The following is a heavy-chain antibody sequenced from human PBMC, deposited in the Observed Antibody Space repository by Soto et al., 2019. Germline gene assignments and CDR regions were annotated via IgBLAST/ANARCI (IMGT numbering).Heavy chain of an antibody. Sequence: SQTLSLTCAISGDSVSSNSAAWNWIRQSPSRGLEWLGRTYYRSKWYNDYALSVKSRLTINPDTSMNQCSLQLNSVTPEDTAVHYSERPVAGTYYFDYWGQGILVTVSS. CDR2: TYYRSKWYN. D-gene: IGHD5-12*01. CDR1: GDSVSSNSAA. J-gene: IGHJ4*02. CDR3: ERPVAGTYYFDY. V-gene: IGHV6-1*01.